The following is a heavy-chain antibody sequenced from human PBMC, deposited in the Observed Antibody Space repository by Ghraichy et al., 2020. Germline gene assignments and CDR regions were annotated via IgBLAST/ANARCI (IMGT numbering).Heavy chain of an antibody. CDR1: GFTFTSSA. D-gene: IGHD1-26*01. CDR2: IVVGSGNT. J-gene: IGHJ4*02. CDR3: AAPPQWELTGGLWY. Sequence: SVKVSCKASGFTFTSSAMQWVRQARGQRLEWIGWIVVGSGNTNYAQKFQERVTITRDLSTSTAYMELSSLRSEDTAVYYCAAPPQWELTGGLWYWGQGTLVTVSS. V-gene: IGHV1-58*02.